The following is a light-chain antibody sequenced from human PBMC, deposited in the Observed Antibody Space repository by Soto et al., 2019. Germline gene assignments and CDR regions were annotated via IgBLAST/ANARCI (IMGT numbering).Light chain of an antibody. J-gene: IGLJ1*01. Sequence: QSALTQPASVSGSPGQSITISCTGTSSDFGSYNLVSWYQQHPGKAPKLMIYDVRNRPSGISNRFSGSKSGNTASLTISGLQAEDEADYYCSSYTTSSTLYVFGTGTKVTVL. CDR1: SSDFGSYNL. CDR3: SSYTTSSTLYV. CDR2: DVR. V-gene: IGLV2-14*02.